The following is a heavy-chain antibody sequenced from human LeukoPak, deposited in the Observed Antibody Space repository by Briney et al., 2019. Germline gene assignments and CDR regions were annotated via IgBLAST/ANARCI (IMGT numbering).Heavy chain of an antibody. V-gene: IGHV3-7*01. Sequence: HPGGSLRLSCAASGFTFSSYSMNWVRRAPGKGLEWVANIKQDGSEKYYVDSVKGRFTISRDNAKNSLYLQMNSLRAEDTAVYYCARAAAGPDPYYYYGMDVWGQGTTVTVSS. CDR3: ARAAAGPDPYYYYGMDV. D-gene: IGHD6-13*01. CDR1: GFTFSSYS. CDR2: IKQDGSEK. J-gene: IGHJ6*02.